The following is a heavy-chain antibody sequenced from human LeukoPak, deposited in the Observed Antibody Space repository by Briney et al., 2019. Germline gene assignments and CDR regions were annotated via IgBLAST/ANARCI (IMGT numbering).Heavy chain of an antibody. CDR2: IYYSGST. D-gene: IGHD5-12*01. Sequence: PSETLSLTCTVSGGSISSYYWSWIRQPPGKGLEWIGYIYYSGSTNYNPSLKSRVTISVDTSMNQFSLKLSSVTAADTAVYYCARGGGDSGYDYDDFWGQGTLVTVSS. CDR3: ARGGGDSGYDYDDF. J-gene: IGHJ4*02. V-gene: IGHV4-59*01. CDR1: GGSISSYY.